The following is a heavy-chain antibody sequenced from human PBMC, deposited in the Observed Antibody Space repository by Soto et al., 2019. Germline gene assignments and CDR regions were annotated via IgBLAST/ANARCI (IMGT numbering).Heavy chain of an antibody. CDR3: ARGGRYYYDSSGYLDY. V-gene: IGHV4-39*07. CDR1: GGSISSSSYY. J-gene: IGHJ4*02. Sequence: SETLSLTCAVSGGSISSSSYYWGWIRQPPGKGLEWIGSIYYSGSTNYNPSLKSRVTISVDTSKNQFSLKLSSVTAADTAVYYCARGGRYYYDSSGYLDYWGQGTLVTVSS. D-gene: IGHD3-22*01. CDR2: IYYSGST.